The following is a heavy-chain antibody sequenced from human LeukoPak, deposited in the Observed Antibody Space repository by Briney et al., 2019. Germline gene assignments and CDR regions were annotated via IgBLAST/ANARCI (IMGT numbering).Heavy chain of an antibody. D-gene: IGHD6-19*01. J-gene: IGHJ4*02. V-gene: IGHV4-39*01. CDR1: GGSISTNNY. CDR3: ASTATDLIAVAGPSIFDY. CDR2: IYYSGST. Sequence: PSETLSLTCYVSGGSISTNNYWGWIRQPPGKGLEWIGSIYYSGSTYYNPSLKSRVTISVDTSKNQFSLKLSSVTAADTAVYYCASTATDLIAVAGPSIFDYWGQGTLVTVSS.